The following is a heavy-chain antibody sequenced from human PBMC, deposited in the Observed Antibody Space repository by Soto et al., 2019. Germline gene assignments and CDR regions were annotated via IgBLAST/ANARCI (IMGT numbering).Heavy chain of an antibody. J-gene: IGHJ4*02. D-gene: IGHD1-1*01. CDR2: ISYSGTT. Sequence: SETLSLTCTVSGGSLSSYYWSWIRRPPGMGLEWIASISYSGTTNYNSSLKSRVTISIDTSKNQFSLKFNSVTAADTAVYYCASEGCNFGPFAYWGQGALVTVSS. CDR3: ASEGCNFGPFAY. CDR1: GGSLSSYY. V-gene: IGHV4-59*01.